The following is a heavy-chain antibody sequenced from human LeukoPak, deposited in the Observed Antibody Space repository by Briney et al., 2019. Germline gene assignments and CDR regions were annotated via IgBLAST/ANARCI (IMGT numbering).Heavy chain of an antibody. V-gene: IGHV3-7*01. CDR2: IKEDGSEK. Sequence: GRSLRLSCAASGFTFSSNWMSWVRQAPGKGLEWVANIKEDGSEKHHVDSVKGRFTISRDNAKNSLYLQMNSLRAEDTAVYYCAGENDAFDIWGQGTMVTVSS. CDR3: AGENDAFDI. CDR1: GFTFSSNW. J-gene: IGHJ3*02.